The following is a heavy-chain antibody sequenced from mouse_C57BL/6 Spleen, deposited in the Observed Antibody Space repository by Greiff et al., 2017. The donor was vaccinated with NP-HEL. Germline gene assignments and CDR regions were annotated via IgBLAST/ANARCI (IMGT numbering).Heavy chain of an antibody. CDR3: AREDLDY. Sequence: VQLQQSGPELVKPGASVKISCKASGYAFSSSRMNWVKQRSGKGFEWIGRIYPGEGDTNYNEKFKGKATLTADKSSSTAYMQLSSLTSEDSAVFISAREDLDYWGQGTTLTVSS. V-gene: IGHV1-82*01. CDR2: IYPGEGDT. CDR1: GYAFSSSR. J-gene: IGHJ4*01.